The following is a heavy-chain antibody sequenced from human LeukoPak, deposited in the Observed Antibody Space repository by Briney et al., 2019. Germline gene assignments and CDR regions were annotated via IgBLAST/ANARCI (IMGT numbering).Heavy chain of an antibody. CDR3: ARDTQEQGNWFDP. CDR2: ISYDGSNK. J-gene: IGHJ5*02. V-gene: IGHV3-30*19. D-gene: IGHD6-13*01. Sequence: GGSLRLSCAASGFTFSSYGMHWVRQAPGKGLEWVALISYDGSNKYYADSVKGRFTISRDNSKNTLYLQMNSLRPEDMAVYYCARDTQEQGNWFDPWGQGTLVTVSS. CDR1: GFTFSSYG.